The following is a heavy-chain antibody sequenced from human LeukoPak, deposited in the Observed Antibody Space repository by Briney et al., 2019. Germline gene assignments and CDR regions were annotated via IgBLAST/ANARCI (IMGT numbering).Heavy chain of an antibody. J-gene: IGHJ4*01. CDR1: GYTFTGYY. D-gene: IGHD6-19*01. V-gene: IGHV1-2*07. CDR3: ARDRVGSGWPRPWYFEF. CDR2: MNLNTGAT. Sequence: ASVKVSCKPSGYTFTGYYLHWVRQAPGQALEWMGWMNLNTGATAYSHNFQGRVAMSRDTSIGTAYMDLSSLTSDDTAVYYCARDRVGSGWPRPWYFEFWGQRSLLTVSS.